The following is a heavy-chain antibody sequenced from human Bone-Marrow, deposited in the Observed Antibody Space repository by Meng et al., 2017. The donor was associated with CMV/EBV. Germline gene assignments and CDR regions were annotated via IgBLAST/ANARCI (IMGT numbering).Heavy chain of an antibody. V-gene: IGHV3-48*04. J-gene: IGHJ6*02. CDR3: ARFYYDFWSGYNHHYYGMDV. CDR2: ISSSSSTI. Sequence: GESLKISCAASGFTFEDYGMSWVRQGPGKGLEWVSYISSSSSTIYYADAVKGRFTISRDNAKNSLYLQMNSLRAEDTAVYYCARFYYDFWSGYNHHYYGMDVWGQGTTVTVSS. D-gene: IGHD3-3*01. CDR1: GFTFEDYG.